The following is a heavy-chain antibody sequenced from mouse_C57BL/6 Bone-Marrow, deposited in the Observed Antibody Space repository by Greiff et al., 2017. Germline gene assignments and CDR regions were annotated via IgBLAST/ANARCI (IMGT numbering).Heavy chain of an antibody. J-gene: IGHJ3*01. D-gene: IGHD1-1*01. V-gene: IGHV1-81*01. Sequence: VKLMESGAELARPGASVKLSCKASGYTFTSYGISWVKQRPGQGLEWIGEIYPRSGNTYYNEKFKGKATLTADKSSSTAYMELRSLTSEDSAVYFCARFPIYYYGSAWFAYWGQGTLVTVSA. CDR2: IYPRSGNT. CDR3: ARFPIYYYGSAWFAY. CDR1: GYTFTSYG.